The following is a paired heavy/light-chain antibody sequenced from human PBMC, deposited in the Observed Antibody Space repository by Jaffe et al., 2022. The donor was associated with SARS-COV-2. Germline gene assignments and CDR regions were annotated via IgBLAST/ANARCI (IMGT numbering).Heavy chain of an antibody. CDR1: GFTFSRYS. J-gene: IGHJ4*02. CDR3: VRGVQWGFDN. D-gene: IGHD3-16*01. CDR2: ITSSSGTI. Sequence: EVQLVESGGGLVQPGGSLRLSCAASGFTFSRYSMNWVRQAPGKGLEWVSYITSSSGTIYYADSVKGRFTISRDNANNLVYLQMNSLRDEDTAVYYCVRGVQWGFDNWGQGTLVTVSS. V-gene: IGHV3-48*02.
Light chain of an antibody. Sequence: QSALTQPASVSGSPGQSIAISCTGTSSDIGGYNFVSWYQHHPGKAPKLLIYEVTNRPSGVSDRFSGSRSGNTASLTISGLQAEDEAYYYCSSYTSSTTLVFGGGTKLTVL. CDR1: SSDIGGYNF. V-gene: IGLV2-14*01. J-gene: IGLJ2*01. CDR2: EVT. CDR3: SSYTSSTTLV.